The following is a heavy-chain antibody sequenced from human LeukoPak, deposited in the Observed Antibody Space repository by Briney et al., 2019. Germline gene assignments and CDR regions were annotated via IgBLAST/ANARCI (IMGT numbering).Heavy chain of an antibody. V-gene: IGHV4-39*01. Sequence: SETLSLTCTVFGGSIIRSSYYWGWIRQPPGKGLKWIASIYYSGTTYYNPSLKSRVTIHVDTSKNEFSLKLNSVTAADTAVYYCASQSVPNAFDIWGQGTMVTVSS. CDR2: IYYSGTT. J-gene: IGHJ3*02. CDR3: ASQSVPNAFDI. D-gene: IGHD1-1*01. CDR1: GGSIIRSSYY.